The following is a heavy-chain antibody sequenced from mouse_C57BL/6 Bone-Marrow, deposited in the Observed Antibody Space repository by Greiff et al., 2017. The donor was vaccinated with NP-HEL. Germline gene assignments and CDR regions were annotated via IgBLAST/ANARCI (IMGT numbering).Heavy chain of an antibody. V-gene: IGHV2-9-1*01. CDR2: IWTGGGT. CDR1: GFSLTSYA. J-gene: IGHJ4*01. D-gene: IGHD2-4*01. CDR3: ARNYDYDRSYAMDY. Sequence: VQLKESGPGLVAPSQSLSITCTVSGFSLTSYAISWVRPPPGTGLEWLGVIWTGGGTNYNSALKSRLSISKDNSKSQVFLKMNSLQTDDTARYYCARNYDYDRSYAMDYWGQGTSVTVSS.